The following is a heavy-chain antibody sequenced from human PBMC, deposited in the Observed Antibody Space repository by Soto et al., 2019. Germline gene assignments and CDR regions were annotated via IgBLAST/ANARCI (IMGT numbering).Heavy chain of an antibody. Sequence: SETLSLTCSVSGDSGTSNYWSWIRQTPGKGLEWIGYVYNIGSTNYNPSLRSRVTIAADTSKNQISLRLRSVTAADTAVYYCARDGDYGGQQYWGQGTLVTVSS. J-gene: IGHJ4*02. CDR3: ARDGDYGGQQY. D-gene: IGHD3-16*01. CDR1: GDSGTSNY. V-gene: IGHV4-59*02. CDR2: VYNIGST.